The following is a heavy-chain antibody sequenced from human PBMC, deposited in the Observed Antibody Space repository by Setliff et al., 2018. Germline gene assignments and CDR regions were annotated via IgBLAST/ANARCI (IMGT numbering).Heavy chain of an antibody. D-gene: IGHD3-22*01. Sequence: ASVKVSCKASGYTFTDYAMHWVRQAPGQRLEWMGWINPGNGNTKYSQKFQGRVTITRDTSASTAYMELSSLRSEDTAVYYCARDKGYDSSGYYFYYYYYMDVWGNGTTVTAP. V-gene: IGHV1-3*01. CDR1: GYTFTDYA. CDR3: ARDKGYDSSGYYFYYYYYMDV. J-gene: IGHJ6*03. CDR2: INPGNGNT.